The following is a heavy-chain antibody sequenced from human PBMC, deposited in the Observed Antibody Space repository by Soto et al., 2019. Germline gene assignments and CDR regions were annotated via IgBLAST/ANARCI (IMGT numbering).Heavy chain of an antibody. CDR1: GGSFSGYY. Sequence: QVQLQQWGAGLLKPSETLSLTCAVYGGSFSGYYWSWIRQPPGKGLEWIGYIYYSGSTNYNPSLKSRVTISVDTSKNQFSLKLSSVTAADTAVYYCAREWVLLWFGEPIGARFDPWGQGTLVTVSS. CDR2: IYYSGST. CDR3: AREWVLLWFGEPIGARFDP. D-gene: IGHD3-10*01. J-gene: IGHJ5*02. V-gene: IGHV4-34*11.